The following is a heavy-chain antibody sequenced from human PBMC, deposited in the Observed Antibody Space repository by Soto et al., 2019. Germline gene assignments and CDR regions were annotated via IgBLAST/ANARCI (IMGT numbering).Heavy chain of an antibody. V-gene: IGHV1-18*01. J-gene: IGHJ1*01. Sequence: GASVKVSCKASGYTFTSYGISWVRQAPGQGLEWMGWISAYNGNTNYAQKLQGRVTMTTDTSTSTAYMELRSLRSDDTAVYYCARVFSSGGTSVTFQHWGQGTLVTVSS. CDR3: ARVFSSGGTSVTFQH. CDR1: GYTFTSYG. D-gene: IGHD2-15*01. CDR2: ISAYNGNT.